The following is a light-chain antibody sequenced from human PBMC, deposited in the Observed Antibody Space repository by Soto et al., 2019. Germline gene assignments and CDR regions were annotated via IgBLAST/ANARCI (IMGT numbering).Light chain of an antibody. Sequence: EIVLTQSPSTLSWSPGERATLSCRASQSVINYLAWYQQKPGQAPRRLIYDTSNRATGIPARFSGSGSGTDLTLIISSLEPEDFAVYYCQQRANWPLTFGGGTKVDIK. CDR2: DTS. CDR1: QSVINY. CDR3: QQRANWPLT. V-gene: IGKV3-11*01. J-gene: IGKJ4*01.